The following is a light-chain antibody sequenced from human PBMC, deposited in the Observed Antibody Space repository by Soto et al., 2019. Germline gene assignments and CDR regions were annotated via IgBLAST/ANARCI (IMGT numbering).Light chain of an antibody. CDR3: QQASSFPLT. V-gene: IGKV1-12*01. CDR2: SAS. J-gene: IGKJ4*01. CDR1: QPISSW. Sequence: IQMTQSPSSVSASVGDRVTITCRASQPISSWLAWYQQKPGQPTNLLIHSASPLRSGVPARFSGSESGTLFTLTISSLQPEDFATYYCQQASSFPLTFGGGTKEEV.